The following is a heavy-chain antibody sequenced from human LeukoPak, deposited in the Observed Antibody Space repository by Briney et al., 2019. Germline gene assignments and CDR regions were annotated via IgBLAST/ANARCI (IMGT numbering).Heavy chain of an antibody. J-gene: IGHJ5*02. CDR2: IYSDGGSP. Sequence: PGGSLRLSCAASGFTLSDYWMHWVRQAPGRGLVWVSRIYSDGGSPTYADSVKGRFTISRDNAKNTLYLQMNSLSVEDTAVYYCERGRGSYGWFDPWGQGTLVTVSS. CDR3: ERGRGSYGWFDP. D-gene: IGHD3-10*01. CDR1: GFTLSDYW. V-gene: IGHV3-74*01.